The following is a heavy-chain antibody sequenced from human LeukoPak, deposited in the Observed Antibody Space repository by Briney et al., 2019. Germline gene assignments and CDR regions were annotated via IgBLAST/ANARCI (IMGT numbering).Heavy chain of an antibody. CDR1: GYTFTSYG. CDR3: ARDPLGTSGLRYFDWLPPFDY. V-gene: IGHV1-18*01. D-gene: IGHD3-9*01. Sequence: ASVKVSCKASGYTFTSYGISWVRQAPGQGLEWMGWISAYNGNTNYAQKLQGRVTMTTDTSTSTAYMELRSLRSDDTAVYYCARDPLGTSGLRYFDWLPPFDYWGQGTLVTVSS. CDR2: ISAYNGNT. J-gene: IGHJ4*02.